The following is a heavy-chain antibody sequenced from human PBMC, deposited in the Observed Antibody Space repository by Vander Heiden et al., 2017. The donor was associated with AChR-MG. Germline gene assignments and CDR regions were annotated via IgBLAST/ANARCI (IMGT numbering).Heavy chain of an antibody. D-gene: IGHD2-2*02. V-gene: IGHV1-69-2*01. Sequence: DVQLVPPGAEVKKPGATVNISCKVSGYTFTDYYMHWVQQAPGKGLEWMGLVDPEDGETIYAEKFQGRVTITADTSTDTAYMELSSLRSEDTAVYYCATLGYCSSTSCYSFDYWGQGTLVTVSS. CDR3: ATLGYCSSTSCYSFDY. J-gene: IGHJ4*02. CDR2: VDPEDGET. CDR1: GYTFTDYY.